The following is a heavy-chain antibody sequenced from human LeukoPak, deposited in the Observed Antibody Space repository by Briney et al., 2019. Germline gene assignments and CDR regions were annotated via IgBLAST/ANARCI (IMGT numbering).Heavy chain of an antibody. Sequence: SETLSLTCTVSGGSITSSIYYWDWIRQPPGKGLEWIGSIYYSGITYYNPSLKSRVTISVNTSKNQFSLKLTSVTAADTAVYYCASRSSTYAYNWFDPWGQGTLVTVSS. CDR3: ASRSSTYAYNWFDP. J-gene: IGHJ5*02. D-gene: IGHD2-2*01. CDR1: GGSITSSIYY. V-gene: IGHV4-39*01. CDR2: IYYSGIT.